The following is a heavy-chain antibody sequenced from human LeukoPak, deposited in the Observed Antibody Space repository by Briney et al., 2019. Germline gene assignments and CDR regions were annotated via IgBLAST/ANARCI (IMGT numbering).Heavy chain of an antibody. J-gene: IGHJ4*02. V-gene: IGHV6-1*01. CDR3: TRDGIRVLDH. Sequence: SQTLSLTCAISGDSFSSNSAAWNWIRQSPSRGLEWLGRTYYRSKWYNDYAVSVKSRIVINPDTSKNQFSLQLSSVTPEDTAVYYCTRDGIRVLDHWGQGILVTVSS. CDR2: TYYRSKWYN. CDR1: GDSFSSNSAA. D-gene: IGHD1-1*01.